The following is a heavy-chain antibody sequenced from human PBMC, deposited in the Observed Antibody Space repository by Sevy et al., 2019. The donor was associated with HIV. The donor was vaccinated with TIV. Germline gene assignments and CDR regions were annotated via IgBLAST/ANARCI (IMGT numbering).Heavy chain of an antibody. V-gene: IGHV1-69*13. CDR1: GGSLSDYG. D-gene: IGHD6-6*01. Sequence: ASVKGSCKASGGSLSDYGMNWVREAPGQGLEWMGGIIPIFGTANYAQKFQGRVTITADESTSTAYMELSSLRSEDTAVYYCARAQDSSSFDYWGQGTLVTVSS. J-gene: IGHJ4*02. CDR2: IIPIFGTA. CDR3: ARAQDSSSFDY.